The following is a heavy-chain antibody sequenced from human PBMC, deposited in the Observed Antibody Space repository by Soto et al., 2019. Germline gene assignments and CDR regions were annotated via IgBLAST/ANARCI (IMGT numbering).Heavy chain of an antibody. CDR3: ANLDFRVTTGYFDY. CDR2: ISGSGGST. D-gene: IGHD4-17*01. Sequence: GGSLRLSCAASGFTFSSYAMSWVRQAPGKGLEWVSAISGSGGSTYYADSVRGRFTISRDNSKNTLYLQMNSLRAEDTAVYYCANLDFRVTTGYFDYWGQGTLVTVSS. J-gene: IGHJ4*02. CDR1: GFTFSSYA. V-gene: IGHV3-23*01.